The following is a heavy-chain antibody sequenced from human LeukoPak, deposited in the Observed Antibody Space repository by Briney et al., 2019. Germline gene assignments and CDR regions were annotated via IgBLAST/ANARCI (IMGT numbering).Heavy chain of an antibody. V-gene: IGHV1-18*01. CDR2: ISTYGGNT. CDR1: GYTFSSYG. CDR3: ARESNWAYYFDY. J-gene: IGHJ4*02. Sequence: ASVKVSCKASGYTFSSYGISWVRQAPGQGLEWMGWISTYGGNTKYAKNLQDRVTMTTDTSTSTAYMELRSLRSDDTAVYFCARESNWAYYFDYWGQGTLLTVSS. D-gene: IGHD3-16*01.